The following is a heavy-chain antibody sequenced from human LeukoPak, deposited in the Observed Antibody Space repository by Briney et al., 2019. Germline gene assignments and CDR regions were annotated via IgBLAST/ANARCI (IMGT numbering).Heavy chain of an antibody. J-gene: IGHJ4*02. CDR3: ARADYGDHYFDY. Sequence: GGSQRLSCAASGFTFSSYAMHWVRQAPGKGLEWVAVISYDGSNKYYADSVKGRFTISRDNSKNTLYLQMNSLRAEDTAVYYCARADYGDHYFDYWGQGTLVTVSS. D-gene: IGHD4-17*01. CDR2: ISYDGSNK. CDR1: GFTFSSYA. V-gene: IGHV3-30-3*01.